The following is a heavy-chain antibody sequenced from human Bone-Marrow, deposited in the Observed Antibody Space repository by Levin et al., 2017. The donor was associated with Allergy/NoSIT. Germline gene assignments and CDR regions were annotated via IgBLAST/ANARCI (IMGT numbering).Heavy chain of an antibody. Sequence: SLRLSCAASGFIFSNYGMHWVRQAPGKGLEWFSSLSSSCPHPSYLSSLKGRFSISRDNSKNTVYLQMNSLRTEDTAVYYCAKDREACSGTSDTYGMEVWGQGTSVTVS. D-gene: IGHD2-2*01. CDR2: LSSSCPHP. J-gene: IGHJ6*02. V-gene: IGHV3-30*18. CDR1: GFIFSNYG. CDR3: AKDREACSGTSDTYGMEV.